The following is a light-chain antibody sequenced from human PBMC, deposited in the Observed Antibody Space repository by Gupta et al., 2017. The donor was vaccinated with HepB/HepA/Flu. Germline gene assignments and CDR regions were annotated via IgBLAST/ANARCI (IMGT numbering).Light chain of an antibody. CDR3: QQYTTYSRT. V-gene: IGKV1-5*03. CDR1: QTISSW. CDR2: RAS. Sequence: DIQMTQSPSTLSASVGDRVTITCRASQTISSWLAWYQQRPGKAPKLLIQRASSLESGVPSRFSGSQSGTEFTLTINRLQPDDFATYYCQQYTTYSRTFGQGTKVEIK. J-gene: IGKJ1*01.